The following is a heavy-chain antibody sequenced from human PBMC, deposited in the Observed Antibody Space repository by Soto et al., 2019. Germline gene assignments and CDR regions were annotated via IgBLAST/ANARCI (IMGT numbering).Heavy chain of an antibody. V-gene: IGHV3-53*01. Sequence: EVQLVESGGGSILPGGSLRLSCAASGVTVSNNYMRWVRQAPGKGLEWVSLIYSGGDTHYADSVKGRFTISRDSSKNTGYLQMNSLRAEDTAVYYCARDPPGIAAGGAGAWGQGTLVTVSS. D-gene: IGHD6-13*01. CDR2: IYSGGDT. CDR3: ARDPPGIAAGGAGA. J-gene: IGHJ5*02. CDR1: GVTVSNNY.